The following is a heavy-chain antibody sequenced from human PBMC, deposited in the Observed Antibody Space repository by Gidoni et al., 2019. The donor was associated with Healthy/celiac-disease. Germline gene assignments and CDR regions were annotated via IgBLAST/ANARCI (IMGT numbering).Heavy chain of an antibody. Sequence: EVQLVESGGGLVQPGGSLRLSWAASGFTFSTYWMHWVRQAPGKGLVWVSRINSDGSSTSYADSVKGRFTISRDNAKNTLYLQMNSLRAEDTAVYYCARDYYDFWSGYPVYYYMDVWGKGTTVTVSS. CDR1: GFTFSTYW. CDR2: INSDGSST. D-gene: IGHD3-3*01. V-gene: IGHV3-74*01. J-gene: IGHJ6*03. CDR3: ARDYYDFWSGYPVYYYMDV.